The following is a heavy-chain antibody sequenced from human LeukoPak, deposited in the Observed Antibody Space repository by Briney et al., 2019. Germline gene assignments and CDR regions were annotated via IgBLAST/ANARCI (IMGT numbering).Heavy chain of an antibody. CDR1: GYTFTSYG. D-gene: IGHD3-22*01. Sequence: GASVKVSCKASGYTFTSYGISWVRQAPGQGLEWMGWISAYNGNTNYAQKFQGRVTMTRDTSISTAYMELSGLRSDDTAVYYCARSYDRGPNWFDPWGQGTLVTVSS. J-gene: IGHJ5*02. CDR2: ISAYNGNT. CDR3: ARSYDRGPNWFDP. V-gene: IGHV1-18*01.